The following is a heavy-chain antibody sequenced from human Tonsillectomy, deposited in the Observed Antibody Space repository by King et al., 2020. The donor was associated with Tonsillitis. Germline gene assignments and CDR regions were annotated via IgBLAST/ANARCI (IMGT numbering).Heavy chain of an antibody. CDR2: TSSDGTNK. CDR3: AKGSASCYTCWFDP. D-gene: IGHD2-2*02. Sequence: VQLVESGGGVVQPGRFLRLSCAASGITFSTYAMHWVRQAPGKGLEWVAATSSDGTNKYYGDSVKGRFTISRDNSKNTLYLQMYSLRVDDTAVYYCAKGSASCYTCWFDPWGQGTLVTVSS. CDR1: GITFSTYA. J-gene: IGHJ5*02. V-gene: IGHV3-30*18.